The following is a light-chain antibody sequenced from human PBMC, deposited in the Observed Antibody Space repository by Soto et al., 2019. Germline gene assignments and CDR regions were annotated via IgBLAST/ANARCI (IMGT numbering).Light chain of an antibody. CDR3: QQYNSYWT. J-gene: IGKJ1*01. CDR1: QSISSW. Sequence: DIQMTQSPSTLSASVGDRVTITCRASQSISSWLAWYQQKPGKAPKLLIYDASSLESGVPSRFSGSGSGTEFTLTISSLQRDDFATYYCQQYNSYWTVGQGTKVEIK. V-gene: IGKV1-5*01. CDR2: DAS.